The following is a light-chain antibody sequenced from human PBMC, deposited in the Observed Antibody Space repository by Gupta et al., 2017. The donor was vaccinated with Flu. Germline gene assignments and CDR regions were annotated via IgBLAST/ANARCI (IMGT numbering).Light chain of an antibody. J-gene: IGLJ3*02. CDR1: RSNIGTNY. Sequence: SRSNIGTNYVSWYQQLPGTAPKLLISEDIKRPSGIPDRFSGSKSGASATLGITGLQTGDEADYYCATWDDSLRVGVFGGGTKLTVL. V-gene: IGLV1-51*02. CDR3: ATWDDSLRVGV. CDR2: EDI.